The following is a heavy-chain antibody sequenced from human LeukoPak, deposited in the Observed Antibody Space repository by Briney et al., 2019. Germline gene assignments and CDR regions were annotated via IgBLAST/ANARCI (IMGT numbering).Heavy chain of an antibody. J-gene: IGHJ4*02. CDR3: ARDTSRPFDY. CDR2: INPSGGST. V-gene: IGHV1-46*01. Sequence: ASVKVSCKASGYTFTGYYMHWVRQAPGQGLEWMGIINPSGGSTSYAQKFQGRVTTTRDMSTSTVYMELSSLRSEDTAVYYCARDTSRPFDYWGQGTLVTVSS. CDR1: GYTFTGYY.